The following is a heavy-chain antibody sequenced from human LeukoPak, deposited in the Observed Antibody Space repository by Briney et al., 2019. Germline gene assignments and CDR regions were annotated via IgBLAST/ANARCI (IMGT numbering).Heavy chain of an antibody. Sequence: PETLSLTCTVSGDSISSNTYYWDWPRQHPGKGLEWIGTIYYSGSTYYNPCLKSRVTISVDTSNNQFSLNLSSVTAADTAVYYCARRGMTAVTTRSFDYWGQGTLVTVSS. D-gene: IGHD4-17*01. CDR2: IYYSGST. CDR1: GDSISSNTYY. J-gene: IGHJ4*02. V-gene: IGHV4-39*01. CDR3: ARRGMTAVTTRSFDY.